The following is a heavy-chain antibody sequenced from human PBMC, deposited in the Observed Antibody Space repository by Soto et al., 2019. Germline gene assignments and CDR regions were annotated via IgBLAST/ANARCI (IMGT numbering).Heavy chain of an antibody. Sequence: EAQLVDSGGDLVQPGESLRLSCAASGFPFSSYWMSWVRQAPGKGLEWVANIKPDGSEKYYVDSVKGRFTISRDNAKTSLYLQMNSLRAEDTALYFCVRGGYFFNDWGQGTLVTVSS. J-gene: IGHJ4*02. V-gene: IGHV3-7*01. CDR1: GFPFSSYW. CDR2: IKPDGSEK. D-gene: IGHD3-22*01. CDR3: VRGGYFFND.